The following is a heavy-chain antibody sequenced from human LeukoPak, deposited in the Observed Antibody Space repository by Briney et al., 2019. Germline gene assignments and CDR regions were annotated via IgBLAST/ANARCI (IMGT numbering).Heavy chain of an antibody. J-gene: IGHJ5*02. D-gene: IGHD2-15*01. Sequence: PGGSLRLSCAASGFTFSSYGMSWVRQAPGKGLEWVSAISGSGGSTYYADSVKGRFTISRDNSKNTLYLQMNSLRAEDTAVYYCAKERVVVAASASGWFDPWGQGTLVTVSS. CDR2: ISGSGGST. CDR3: AKERVVVAASASGWFDP. CDR1: GFTFSSYG. V-gene: IGHV3-23*01.